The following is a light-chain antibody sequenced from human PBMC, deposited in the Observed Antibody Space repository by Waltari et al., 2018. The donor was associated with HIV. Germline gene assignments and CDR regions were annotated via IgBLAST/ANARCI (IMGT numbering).Light chain of an antibody. CDR3: QRRSNWPSPT. CDR2: DSA. J-gene: IGKJ4*01. Sequence: EIVLTQSPATLSLSPGERATLPCRASQSVSSLLAWYQWKTGQAPRLRLYDSADMATGIPIRVSGSGSGTDFTLTISSLEPEDVAVEYCQRRSNWPSPTFGGGTKVDIK. CDR1: QSVSSL. V-gene: IGKV3-11*01.